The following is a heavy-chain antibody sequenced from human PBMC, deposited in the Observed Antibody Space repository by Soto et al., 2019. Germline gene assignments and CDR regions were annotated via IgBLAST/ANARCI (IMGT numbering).Heavy chain of an antibody. V-gene: IGHV1-46*01. CDR1: GYTFTSYY. D-gene: IGHD2-21*02. J-gene: IGHJ3*02. CDR2: IRPSGGST. CDR3: ARDIPSCGGVCHDAFDI. Sequence: QVQLVQSGAEVKKPGASVKVSCKASGYTFTSYYMHWVRQAPGQGLEWMGIIRPSGGSTTYAQKFPGRVTMTRDTSTSTVYMELSSLRSEDTAVYYCARDIPSCGGVCHDAFDIWGQGTMVTVSS.